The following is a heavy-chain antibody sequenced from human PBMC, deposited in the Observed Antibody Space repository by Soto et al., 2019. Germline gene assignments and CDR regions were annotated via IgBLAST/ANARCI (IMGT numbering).Heavy chain of an antibody. CDR1: GGSISSGDYY. CDR3: ARDQGILTGYLYYYYGMDV. V-gene: IGHV4-30-4*01. Sequence: SETLSLTCTVSGGSISSGDYYWSWIRQPPGKGLEWIGYIYYSGSTYYNPSLKSRVTISVDTSKNQFSLKLSSVTAADTAVYYCARDQGILTGYLYYYYGMDVWGQGTTVTVSS. D-gene: IGHD3-9*01. CDR2: IYYSGST. J-gene: IGHJ6*02.